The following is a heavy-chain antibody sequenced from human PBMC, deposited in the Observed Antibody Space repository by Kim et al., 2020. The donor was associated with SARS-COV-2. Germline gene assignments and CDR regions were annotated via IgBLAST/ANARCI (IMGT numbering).Heavy chain of an antibody. V-gene: IGHV3-33*01. CDR3: ARDRIVGAAFDY. Sequence: YYAYSWKGQLTISRDNSKNTLYMQMRGLGAEDTAVYYCARDRIVGAAFDYWGQGTLVTVSS. D-gene: IGHD1-26*01. J-gene: IGHJ4*02.